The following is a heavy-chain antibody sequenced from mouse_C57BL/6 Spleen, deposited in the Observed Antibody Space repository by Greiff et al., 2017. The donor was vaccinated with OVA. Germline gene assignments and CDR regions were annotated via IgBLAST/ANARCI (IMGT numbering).Heavy chain of an antibody. CDR3: ARGGIYDGSSYWYFDV. J-gene: IGHJ1*03. D-gene: IGHD1-1*01. CDR1: GYTFTSYW. Sequence: QVQLQQPGAELVKPGASVKLSCKASGYTFTSYWMQWVKQRPGQGLEWIGEIDPSDSYTNYNQKFKGKATLTVDTSSSTAYMQLSSLTSEDSAVYYCARGGIYDGSSYWYFDVWGTGTTVTVSS. CDR2: IDPSDSYT. V-gene: IGHV1-50*01.